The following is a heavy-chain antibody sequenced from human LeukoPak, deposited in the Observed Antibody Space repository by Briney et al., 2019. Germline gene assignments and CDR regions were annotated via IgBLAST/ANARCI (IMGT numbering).Heavy chain of an antibody. CDR3: ARRAGSYSHSYDY. CDR1: GFTFSSYS. Sequence: GGSLRLSCAASGFTFSSYSMNRVRQAPGKGLEWVSLLYTDGSTYYADSVRGRFTISRDTSKNTRYLQMNSLRAEDTAIYYCARRAGSYSHSYDYWGQGTLVTVSS. J-gene: IGHJ4*02. CDR2: LYTDGST. D-gene: IGHD2-15*01. V-gene: IGHV3-66*04.